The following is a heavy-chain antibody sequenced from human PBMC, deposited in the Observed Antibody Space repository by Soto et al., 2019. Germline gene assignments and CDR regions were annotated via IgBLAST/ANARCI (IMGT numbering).Heavy chain of an antibody. Sequence: ASVKVSCKASGYTFTNYRINWVRQAPGQGLEWMGWISAHIGNTNYAQKLQGRVTMTTDTSTSTSYMELMSLRSDDTAVYYCARLRPFGFCRGYASLDCWGQGTLVTVSS. J-gene: IGHJ4*02. CDR3: ARLRPFGFCRGYASLDC. V-gene: IGHV1-18*04. CDR2: ISAHIGNT. D-gene: IGHD6-25*01. CDR1: GYTFTNYR.